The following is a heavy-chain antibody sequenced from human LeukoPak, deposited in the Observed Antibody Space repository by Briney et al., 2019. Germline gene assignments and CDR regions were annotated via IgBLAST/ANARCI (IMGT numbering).Heavy chain of an antibody. V-gene: IGHV4-59*01. CDR1: GGSINYYH. J-gene: IGHJ5*02. Sequence: SETLSLTCTVSGGSINYYHWSWIRQPPGKGLEWIGYIYSSGSTDYNPSLKSRVTISVDTSKNQFSLELRSVTAADTAVYYCAKQKGLDPWGQGTLVTVSS. CDR2: IYSSGST. D-gene: IGHD1/OR15-1a*01. CDR3: AKQKGLDP.